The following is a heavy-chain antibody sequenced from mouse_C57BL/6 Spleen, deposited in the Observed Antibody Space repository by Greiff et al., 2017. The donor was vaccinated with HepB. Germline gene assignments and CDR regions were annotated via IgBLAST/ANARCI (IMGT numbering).Heavy chain of an antibody. CDR1: GYTFTSYW. CDR3: ARSTTVVADAMDY. D-gene: IGHD1-1*01. CDR2: INPSNGGT. V-gene: IGHV1-53*01. Sequence: QVQLQQPGTELVKPGASVKLSCKASGYTFTSYWMHWVKQSPGQGLEWIGNINPSNGGTNYNAKFKGKATLTVDKSSSTAYMQLSSRTSEDSAVYYCARSTTVVADAMDYWGQGTSVTVSS. J-gene: IGHJ4*01.